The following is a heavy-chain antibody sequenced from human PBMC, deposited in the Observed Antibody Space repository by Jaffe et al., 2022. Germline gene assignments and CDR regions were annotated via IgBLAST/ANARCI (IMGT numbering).Heavy chain of an antibody. CDR1: GFTFSSYS. Sequence: EVQLVESGGGLVKPGGSLRLSCAASGFTFSSYSMNWVRQAPGKGLEWVSSISSSSSYIYYADSVKGRFTISRDNAKNSLYLQMNSLRAEDTAVYYCARDEITGSAFDIWGQGTMVTVSS. J-gene: IGHJ3*02. CDR2: ISSSSSYI. D-gene: IGHD1-20*01. V-gene: IGHV3-21*01. CDR3: ARDEITGSAFDI.